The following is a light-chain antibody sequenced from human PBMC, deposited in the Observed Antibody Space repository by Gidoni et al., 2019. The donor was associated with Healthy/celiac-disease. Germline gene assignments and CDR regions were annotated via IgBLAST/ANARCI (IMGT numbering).Light chain of an antibody. CDR3: VLYMGSGISV. CDR2: STN. V-gene: IGLV8-61*01. CDR1: SGSVSTRYY. Sequence: QTVATQEPSFSVSPGGTVTLTCGLSSGSVSTRYYPSWYQQTPGQAPRTLIYSTNTRSSGVPDRFSGSILGNKAALTITGAQADDESDYYCVLYMGSGISVFGGGTKLTVL. J-gene: IGLJ3*02.